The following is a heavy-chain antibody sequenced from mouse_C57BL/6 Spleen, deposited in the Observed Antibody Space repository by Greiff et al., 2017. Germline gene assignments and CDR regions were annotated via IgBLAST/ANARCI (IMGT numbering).Heavy chain of an antibody. CDR3: ARVEGKFPWFAY. CDR1: GYTFTSYW. V-gene: IGHV1-50*01. J-gene: IGHJ3*01. Sequence: QVQLQQPGAELVKPGASVKLSCKASGYTFTSYWMQWVKQRPGQGLEWIGVIDPSDCYTNYNQKFKGKATLTVDTSSSTAYMQLSSLTSEDSAVYYCARVEGKFPWFAYWGQGTLVTVSA. CDR2: IDPSDCYT.